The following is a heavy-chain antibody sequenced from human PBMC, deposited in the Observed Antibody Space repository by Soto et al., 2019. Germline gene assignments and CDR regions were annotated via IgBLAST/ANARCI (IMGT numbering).Heavy chain of an antibody. J-gene: IGHJ6*02. CDR3: AAATLPGARFYGMDV. D-gene: IGHD2-2*01. CDR2: IYASGST. Sequence: ETLSVTCTVSVGSISSYYWSWIRQPAGKGLEWIGRIYASGSTNYSPSLRSRVTLSVDTSKNQFSLKLTSVTAADAAVYYCAAATLPGARFYGMDVWGQGSTVTVSS. CDR1: VGSISSYY. V-gene: IGHV4-4*07.